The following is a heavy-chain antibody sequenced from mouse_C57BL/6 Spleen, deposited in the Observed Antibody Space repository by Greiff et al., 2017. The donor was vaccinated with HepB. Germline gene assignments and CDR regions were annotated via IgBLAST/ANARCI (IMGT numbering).Heavy chain of an antibody. D-gene: IGHD1-1*01. Sequence: EAGGIDFSRYWMSWVRRAPGKGLEWIGEINPDSSTINYAPSLKDKFIISRDNAKNTLYLQMSKVRSEDTALYYCAREGITTVVAKLTGYFDVWGTGTPLTVSS. J-gene: IGHJ1*03. CDR1: GIDFSRYW. V-gene: IGHV4-1*01. CDR2: INPDSSTI. CDR3: AREGITTVVAKLTGYFDV.